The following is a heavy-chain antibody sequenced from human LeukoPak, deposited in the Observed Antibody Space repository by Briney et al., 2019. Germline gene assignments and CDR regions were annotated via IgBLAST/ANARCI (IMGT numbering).Heavy chain of an antibody. CDR1: GGSISSYY. Sequence: PSETLSLTCTVSGGSISSYYWSWIRQPPGKGLEWIGYIYYSGSTNYNPSLKSQVTISVDTSKNQFSLKLSSVTAADAAVYYCARGSGSDSSSWYYYGMDVWGQGTTVTVSS. J-gene: IGHJ6*02. CDR2: IYYSGST. V-gene: IGHV4-59*01. D-gene: IGHD6-13*01. CDR3: ARGSGSDSSSWYYYGMDV.